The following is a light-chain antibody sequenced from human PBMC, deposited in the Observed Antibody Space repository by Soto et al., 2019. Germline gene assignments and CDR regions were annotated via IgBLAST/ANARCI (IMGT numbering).Light chain of an antibody. CDR1: QSFGSTH. Sequence: EIVLTQSPGTLSLSPGERVTLSCRASQSFGSTHLAWYQQRPGQAPRLLIYGASSRASGIPDRFSGSGSGTDFTLTISRLEPEDFATYYCQQSYRTPYTFAQGTKLEVK. CDR2: GAS. J-gene: IGKJ2*01. V-gene: IGKV3-20*01. CDR3: QQSYRTPYT.